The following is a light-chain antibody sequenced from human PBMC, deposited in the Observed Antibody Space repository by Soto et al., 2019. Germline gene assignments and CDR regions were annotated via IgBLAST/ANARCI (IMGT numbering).Light chain of an antibody. V-gene: IGKV1-39*01. Sequence: DVQMTQSPSSLSASVGDRVTITCRASQNIAGYLNWYQQKPGTAPKLLIYASSRLQSGVPSRFSGSGSGTDFTLAISSLQTEDFATYYCQQSYSVPRTCGGGTKVE. CDR3: QQSYSVPRT. J-gene: IGKJ4*01. CDR2: ASS. CDR1: QNIAGY.